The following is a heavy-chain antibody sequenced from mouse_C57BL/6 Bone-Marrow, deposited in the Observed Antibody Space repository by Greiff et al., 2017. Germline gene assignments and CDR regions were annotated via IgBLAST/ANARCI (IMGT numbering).Heavy chain of an antibody. Sequence: VQVVESGPGLVQPSQSLSITCTVSGFSLTSYGVHWVRQSPGKGLEWLGVIWSGGSTDYNAAFISRLSISKDNSKRQVFFKMNSRQADDTAIYYCARSAYYSNFWYFDVWGTGTTVTVSS. V-gene: IGHV2-2*01. CDR2: IWSGGST. D-gene: IGHD2-5*01. CDR1: GFSLTSYG. J-gene: IGHJ1*03. CDR3: ARSAYYSNFWYFDV.